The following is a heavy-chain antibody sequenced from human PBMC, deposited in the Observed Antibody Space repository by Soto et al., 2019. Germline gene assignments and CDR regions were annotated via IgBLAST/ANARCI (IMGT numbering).Heavy chain of an antibody. Sequence: PGRSPNLCCESCVFTVCRVRMDWVPQVPGKGLRVVASISSGSSETWYADLVKGRFIISRDYARNSLPLLMNTQRAEGTAMYYCGRVAYWGTGTQVTVSS. V-gene: IGHV3-21*01. CDR2: ISSGSSET. J-gene: IGHJ4*02. CDR3: GRVAY. CDR1: VFTVCRVR.